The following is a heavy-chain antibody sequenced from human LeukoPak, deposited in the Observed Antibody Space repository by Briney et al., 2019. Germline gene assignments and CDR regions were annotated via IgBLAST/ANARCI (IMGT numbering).Heavy chain of an antibody. V-gene: IGHV3-23*01. Sequence: PGGSLRLSCAASGFTFSNYAMDWVRQAPGKGLEWVSCISGSGGSTYYADSVKGRFAISRDNSENTLYLQMNSLRAEDTAVYYCARRSSDYYWGFDYWGQGTLVTVSS. CDR2: ISGSGGST. J-gene: IGHJ4*02. CDR1: GFTFSNYA. CDR3: ARRSSDYYWGFDY. D-gene: IGHD3-22*01.